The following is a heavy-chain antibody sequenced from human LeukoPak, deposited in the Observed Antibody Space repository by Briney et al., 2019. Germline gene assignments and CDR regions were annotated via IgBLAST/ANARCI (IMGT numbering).Heavy chain of an antibody. CDR1: GGSISSSSYY. J-gene: IGHJ4*02. D-gene: IGHD6-6*01. CDR3: ARHVDPGIAAHPFDY. Sequence: SETLSLTCTVSGGSISSSSYYWGWLRQPPGKGLEWIGSIYYSGSTYYNPSLKSRVTISVETSKNQFSLKLSSVTAADTAVYYCARHVDPGIAAHPFDYWGQGTLVTVSS. CDR2: IYYSGST. V-gene: IGHV4-39*01.